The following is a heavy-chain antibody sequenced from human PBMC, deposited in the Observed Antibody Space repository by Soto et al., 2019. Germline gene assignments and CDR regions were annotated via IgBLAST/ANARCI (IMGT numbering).Heavy chain of an antibody. CDR3: ARLTGIAVAGSLDY. J-gene: IGHJ4*02. V-gene: IGHV1-69*02. CDR1: GGTFSSYT. Sequence: QVQLVQSGAEVKKPGSSVKVSCKASGGTFSSYTISWVRQAPGQGLEWMGRIIPILGIANYAQKFQGRVTITAYKSTSTAYMELSSLRSEDTAVYYCARLTGIAVAGSLDYWGQGTLVTVSS. CDR2: IIPILGIA. D-gene: IGHD6-19*01.